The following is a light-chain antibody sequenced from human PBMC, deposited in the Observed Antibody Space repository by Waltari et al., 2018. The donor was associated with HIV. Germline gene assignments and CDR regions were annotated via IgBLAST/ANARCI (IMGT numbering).Light chain of an antibody. J-gene: IGKJ5*01. CDR1: QSVSSSY. CDR2: GAS. Sequence: EIVLTQFLGTLSLFPGERATLPCRASQSVSSSYLAWYQQKPGQAPRLLIYGASSRATGIPDRFSGSGSGTDFTLTISRLEPEDFAVYYCQQYGSSPPVTFGQGTRLEIK. V-gene: IGKV3-20*01. CDR3: QQYGSSPPVT.